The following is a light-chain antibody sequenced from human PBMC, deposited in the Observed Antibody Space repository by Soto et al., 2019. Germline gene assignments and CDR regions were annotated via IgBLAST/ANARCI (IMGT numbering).Light chain of an antibody. Sequence: DIQMTQSPSTLSGSVGDRVTITCRASQTISSWLAWYQQKPGKAPKLLIYKASTLKSGVPSRLRGSGCVKEFTLTISSLQPDDFATYYCQQYNSYQWTVGQGTKVDI. CDR3: QQYNSYQWT. CDR1: QTISSW. CDR2: KAS. J-gene: IGKJ1*01. V-gene: IGKV1-5*03.